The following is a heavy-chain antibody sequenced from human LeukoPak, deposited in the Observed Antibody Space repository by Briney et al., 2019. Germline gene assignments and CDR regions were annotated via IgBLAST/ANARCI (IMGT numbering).Heavy chain of an antibody. CDR3: AKDAPNYYDSSGYPPPIDY. CDR1: GFTFSSYA. D-gene: IGHD3-22*01. J-gene: IGHJ4*02. CDR2: ISGSGGRT. V-gene: IGHV3-23*01. Sequence: QAGGSLRLSCAASGFTFSSYAMSWVRQAPGKGLEWVSAISGSGGRTYYADSVKGRFTISRDNSENTLYLQMNSLRAEDTAVYYCAKDAPNYYDSSGYPPPIDYWGQGTLVTVSS.